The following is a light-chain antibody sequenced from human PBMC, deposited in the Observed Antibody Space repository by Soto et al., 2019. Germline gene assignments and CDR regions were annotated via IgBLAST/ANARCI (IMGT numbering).Light chain of an antibody. V-gene: IGKV1-5*03. CDR1: QSIYNW. CDR2: KAS. CDR3: QQYYSYSRT. Sequence: DTQMTQSPSTLSASVGDRVTITCRASQSIYNWLAWYQQKPGKAPSLLIYKASRLESGVPSRFSGSGSGTEFTLTISSLQPDDFATYYCQQYYSYSRTFGQGTKVDIK. J-gene: IGKJ1*01.